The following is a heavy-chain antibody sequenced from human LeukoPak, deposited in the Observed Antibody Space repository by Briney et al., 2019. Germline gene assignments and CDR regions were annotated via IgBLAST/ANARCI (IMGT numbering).Heavy chain of an antibody. CDR1: GFTFSSYA. Sequence: GGSLRLSCAASGFTFSSYAMSWVRQAPGKGLEWVSAISGSGGSTYYADSVKGRFTISRDNSKNTLYLQMNSLRAEDTAVYYCAKDGANYDSSGYYSYYFDYWGQGTLVTVSS. CDR2: ISGSGGST. J-gene: IGHJ4*02. CDR3: AKDGANYDSSGYYSYYFDY. V-gene: IGHV3-23*01. D-gene: IGHD3-22*01.